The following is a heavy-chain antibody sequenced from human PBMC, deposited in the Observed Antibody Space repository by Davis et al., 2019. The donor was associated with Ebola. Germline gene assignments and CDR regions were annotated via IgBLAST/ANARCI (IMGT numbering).Heavy chain of an antibody. Sequence: PGGSLRLSCVGSGFSFSTYAMHWVRQAPGKGLEWVALISYDGNKKYYADSVKGRFTVSRDNSNNMIYLQMNSLRPEDTAVYYCVRGVPWDGIDSNWGQGTLVTVSS. CDR1: GFSFSTYA. J-gene: IGHJ4*02. V-gene: IGHV3-30*14. CDR2: ISYDGNKK. CDR3: VRGVPWDGIDSN. D-gene: IGHD6-13*01.